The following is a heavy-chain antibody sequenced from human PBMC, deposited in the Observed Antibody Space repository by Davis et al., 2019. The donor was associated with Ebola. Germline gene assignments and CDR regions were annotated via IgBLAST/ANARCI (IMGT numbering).Heavy chain of an antibody. D-gene: IGHD6-19*01. V-gene: IGHV3-30*04. CDR2: ISYDGSNK. J-gene: IGHJ6*02. Sequence: RAGESLKISCAASGFTFSSYAMHWVRQAPGKGLEWVAVISYDGSNKYYADSVKGRFTISRDNSKNTLYLQMNSLRAEDTAVYYCARGSGIAVAGTGGCMDVWGQGTTVTVSS. CDR1: GFTFSSYA. CDR3: ARGSGIAVAGTGGCMDV.